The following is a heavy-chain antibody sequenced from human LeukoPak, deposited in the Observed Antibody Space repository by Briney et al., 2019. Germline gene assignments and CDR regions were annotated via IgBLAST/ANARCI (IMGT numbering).Heavy chain of an antibody. CDR2: ISYDGSNK. CDR3: AKDNYYGSGSYYSFLYGMDV. J-gene: IGHJ6*04. Sequence: GGSLRLSCAASGFTFSSYGMHWVRQAPGKGLEWVAVISYDGSNKYYADSVKGRFTISRDNSENTLYLQMNSLRAEDTAVYYCAKDNYYGSGSYYSFLYGMDVWGKGTTVTVSS. CDR1: GFTFSSYG. V-gene: IGHV3-30*18. D-gene: IGHD3-10*01.